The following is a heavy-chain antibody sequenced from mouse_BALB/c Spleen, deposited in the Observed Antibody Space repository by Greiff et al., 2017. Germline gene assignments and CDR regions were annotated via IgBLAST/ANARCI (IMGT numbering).Heavy chain of an antibody. CDR1: GFSLSRYS. CDR2: IWGGGST. J-gene: IGHJ1*01. Sequence: QVQLKESGPGLVAPSQSLSITCTVSGFSLSRYSVHWVRQPPGKGLEWLGMIWGGGSTDYNSALKSRLSISKDNSKSQVFLKMNSLRTDDTAMYYCARDTTVVDWYFDVWGAGTTVTVSS. CDR3: ARDTTVVDWYFDV. V-gene: IGHV2-6-4*01. D-gene: IGHD1-1*01.